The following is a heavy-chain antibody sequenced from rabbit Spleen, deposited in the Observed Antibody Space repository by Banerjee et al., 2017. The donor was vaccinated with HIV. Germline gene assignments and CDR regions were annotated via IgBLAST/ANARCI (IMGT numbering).Heavy chain of an antibody. Sequence: QSLEESGGDLVKPGASLTLTCKASGFDFSRNYWICWFRQAPGKGLEWIACIYSGSGGNAYYASWAKGRFTISKTSSTTVTLQVPSLTAADTATYFCARDSYGNSIVYYDLWGPGTLVTVS. D-gene: IGHD1-1*01. CDR1: GFDFSRNYW. J-gene: IGHJ6*01. CDR3: ARDSYGNSIVYYDL. CDR2: IYSGSGGNA. V-gene: IGHV1S40*01.